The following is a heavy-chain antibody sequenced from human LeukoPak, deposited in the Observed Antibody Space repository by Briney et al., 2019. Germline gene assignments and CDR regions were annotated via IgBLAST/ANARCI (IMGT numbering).Heavy chain of an antibody. V-gene: IGHV1-69*05. J-gene: IGHJ4*02. CDR3: ARDYYDSSGYYPFDY. D-gene: IGHD3-22*01. Sequence: ASVKVSCKASGGTFSSYAISWVRQAPGQGLEWKGGIIPIFGTANYAQKFQGRVTITTDESTSTAYMELSSLRSEDTAVYYCARDYYDSSGYYPFDYWGQGTLVTVSS. CDR1: GGTFSSYA. CDR2: IIPIFGTA.